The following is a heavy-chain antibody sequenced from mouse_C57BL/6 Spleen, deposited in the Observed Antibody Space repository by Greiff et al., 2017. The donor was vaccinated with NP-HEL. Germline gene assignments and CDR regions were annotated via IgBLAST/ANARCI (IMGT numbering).Heavy chain of an antibody. CDR1: GFSLTSYG. D-gene: IGHD4-1*01. CDR3: AKNWDGFYWYFDV. J-gene: IGHJ1*03. Sequence: QVTLKESGPGLVQPSQSLSITCTVSGFSLTSYGVHWVRQSPGKGLEWLGVIWSGGSTDYNAAFISRLSISKDNSKSQVFFKMNSLQADDTAIYYCAKNWDGFYWYFDVWGTGTTVTVSS. CDR2: IWSGGST. V-gene: IGHV2-2*01.